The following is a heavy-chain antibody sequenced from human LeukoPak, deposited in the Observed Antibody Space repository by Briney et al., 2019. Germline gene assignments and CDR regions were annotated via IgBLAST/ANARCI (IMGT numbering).Heavy chain of an antibody. J-gene: IGHJ4*02. Sequence: PSETLSLTCAVYGGSFSGYYWSWIRQPPGKGLEWIGYIYYSGSTYYNPSLKSRVTISVDTSKNQFSLKLSSVTAADTAVYYCARASYYDFWSGYLFDYWGQGTLVTVSS. V-gene: IGHV4-34*09. CDR3: ARASYYDFWSGYLFDY. CDR2: IYYSGST. CDR1: GGSFSGYY. D-gene: IGHD3-3*01.